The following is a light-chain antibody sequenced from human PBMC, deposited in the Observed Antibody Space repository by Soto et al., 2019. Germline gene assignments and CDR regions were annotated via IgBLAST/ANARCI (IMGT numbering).Light chain of an antibody. V-gene: IGLV1-40*01. J-gene: IGLJ2*01. CDR1: SSNIGAGYD. CDR3: QSYDTMLSGPGV. Sequence: QSVLTQPPSVSGAPGQRVTISCTWSSSNIGAGYDVHWYQQLPGTAPKLLIYNNINRPSGVPDRFSGYKSGTSASLAITGLQAEDEADYYCQSYDTMLSGPGVFGGGTQLTVL. CDR2: NNI.